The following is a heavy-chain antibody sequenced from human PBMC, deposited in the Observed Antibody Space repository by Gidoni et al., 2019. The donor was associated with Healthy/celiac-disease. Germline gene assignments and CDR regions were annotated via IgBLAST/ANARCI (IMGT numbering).Heavy chain of an antibody. Sequence: QLQLQESGPGLVKPSETLSLPCTVSGGSISSSRYYWGWIRQPPGKGLEWIGSIYYSGSTYYNPSLKSRVTISVDTSKNQFSLKLSSVTAADTAVYYCARLGNVAAAGIFYYYYYMDVWGKGTTVTVSS. D-gene: IGHD6-13*01. CDR2: IYYSGST. CDR3: ARLGNVAAAGIFYYYYYMDV. CDR1: GGSISSSRYY. V-gene: IGHV4-39*01. J-gene: IGHJ6*03.